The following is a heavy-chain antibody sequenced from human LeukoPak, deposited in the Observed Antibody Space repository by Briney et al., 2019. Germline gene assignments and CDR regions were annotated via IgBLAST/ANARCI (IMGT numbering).Heavy chain of an antibody. CDR3: ARDVSVVRYFDL. D-gene: IGHD3-10*01. CDR1: GGSISSGGYY. J-gene: IGHJ2*01. Sequence: PSETLSLTCTVSGGSISSGGYYWSWIRQHPGKGLEWIGYIYYSGSTYYNPSLKSRVTISVDTSKNQFSLKLSSVTAADTAVYYCARDVSVVRYFDLWGRGTLVTVSS. V-gene: IGHV4-31*03. CDR2: IYYSGST.